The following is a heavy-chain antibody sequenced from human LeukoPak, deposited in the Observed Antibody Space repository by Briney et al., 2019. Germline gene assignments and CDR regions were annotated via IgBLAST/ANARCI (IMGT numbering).Heavy chain of an antibody. CDR3: AKSGGEAYCSGTACYLIGVN. Sequence: GGSLRLSCAASGFTFSSSGMSWVRQAPRKGLEWVSGISERGAITNYADSVKGRFTISRDNSKDTLYLQMNSLRAEDTAVYYCAKSGGEAYCSGTACYLIGVNWGQGTLVTVSS. V-gene: IGHV3-23*01. CDR2: ISERGAIT. D-gene: IGHD2-2*01. J-gene: IGHJ4*02. CDR1: GFTFSSSG.